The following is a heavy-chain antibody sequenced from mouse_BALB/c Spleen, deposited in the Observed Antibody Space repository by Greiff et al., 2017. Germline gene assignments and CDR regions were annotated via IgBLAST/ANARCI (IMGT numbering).Heavy chain of an antibody. CDR3: ARRRNDGYSYYAMDY. D-gene: IGHD2-3*01. J-gene: IGHJ4*01. CDR2: ISSGSSTI. Sequence: DVKLVESGGGLVQPGGSRKLSCAASGFTFSSFGMHWVRQAPEKGLEWVAYISSGSSTIYYADTVKGRFTISRDNAKNTLYLQMSSLKSEDTAMYYCARRRNDGYSYYAMDYWGQGTSVTVSS. V-gene: IGHV5-17*02. CDR1: GFTFSSFG.